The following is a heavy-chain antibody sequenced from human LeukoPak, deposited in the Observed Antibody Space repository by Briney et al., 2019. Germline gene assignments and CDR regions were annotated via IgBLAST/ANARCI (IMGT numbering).Heavy chain of an antibody. CDR1: GFTFSSYA. V-gene: IGHV3-30-3*01. J-gene: IGHJ3*02. Sequence: GGSLRLSCAASGFTFSSYAMHWVRQAPGKGLEWVAVISYDGSNKYYADSVKGRFTISRDNAKNSLYLQMNSLRAEDTAVYYCARALSGSYHDAFDIWGQGTMVTVSS. CDR2: ISYDGSNK. CDR3: ARALSGSYHDAFDI. D-gene: IGHD1-26*01.